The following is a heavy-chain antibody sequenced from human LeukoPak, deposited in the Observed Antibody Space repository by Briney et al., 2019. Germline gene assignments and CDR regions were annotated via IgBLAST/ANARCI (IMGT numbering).Heavy chain of an antibody. V-gene: IGHV3-21*03. D-gene: IGHD2-2*01. CDR2: ISSSGSYI. J-gene: IGHJ4*02. CDR3: ARVVPAAKTIDY. Sequence: GGSLRLSCAASGFTFSSYSMNWVRQAPGKGLEWVSSISSSGSYIYYADSVKGRFTISRDNAKNSLYLQMNSLRAEDTAVYYCARVVPAAKTIDYWGQGTLVTVSS. CDR1: GFTFSSYS.